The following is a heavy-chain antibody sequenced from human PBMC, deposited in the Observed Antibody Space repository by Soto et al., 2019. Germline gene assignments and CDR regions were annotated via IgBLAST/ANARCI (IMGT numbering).Heavy chain of an antibody. J-gene: IGHJ6*02. CDR1: GFIFRSHG. D-gene: IGHD1-26*01. Sequence: GGSLRFSCAGSGFIFRSHGIHWVRQAPGKGLEWVAFIWFDGSNTEYADSVKARFTISRENSKNTVYLQMDSLRVEDAAVYYWARDGEQPMPFAVDAWGQGTTVTVSS. V-gene: IGHV3-33*01. CDR3: ARDGEQPMPFAVDA. CDR2: IWFDGSNT.